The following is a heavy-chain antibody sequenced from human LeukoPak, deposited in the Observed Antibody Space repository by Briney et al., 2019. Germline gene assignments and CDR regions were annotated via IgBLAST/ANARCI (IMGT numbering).Heavy chain of an antibody. Sequence: ASVTASCKASGYTFTSYGISWVRQAPGQGLEWMGWISAYNGNTNYAQKLQGRVTMTTDTSTSTAYMELRSLRSDATAVYYCAKGDSSSPFDYWGQGTLVTVSS. V-gene: IGHV1-18*04. CDR3: AKGDSSSPFDY. J-gene: IGHJ4*02. CDR2: ISAYNGNT. D-gene: IGHD6-13*01. CDR1: GYTFTSYG.